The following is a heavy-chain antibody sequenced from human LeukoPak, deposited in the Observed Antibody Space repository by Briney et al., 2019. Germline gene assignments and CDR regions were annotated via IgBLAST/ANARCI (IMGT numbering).Heavy chain of an antibody. CDR1: GFXFSSYS. Sequence: PGGSLRLSCAASGFXFSSYSMNWVRQAPGKGPEWVSYISSSSSTIYYADSVKGRFTISRDNAKNSQYLQMNSLRDEDTAVYYCARGDCSGASCLLADYWGQGTLVTVSS. D-gene: IGHD2-15*01. V-gene: IGHV3-48*02. CDR3: ARGDCSGASCLLADY. CDR2: ISSSSSTI. J-gene: IGHJ4*02.